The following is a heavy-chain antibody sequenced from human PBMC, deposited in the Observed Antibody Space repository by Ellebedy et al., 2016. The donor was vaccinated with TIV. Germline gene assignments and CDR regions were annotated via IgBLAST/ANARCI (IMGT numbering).Heavy chain of an antibody. CDR3: AREAGSYYYYYMDV. D-gene: IGHD2-15*01. J-gene: IGHJ6*03. V-gene: IGHV4-34*01. Sequence: SETLSLXCAVYGGSFSGYYWSWIRQPPGKGLEWIGEINHSGSTNYNPSLKSRVTISVDTSKNQFSLKLSSVTAADTAVYYCAREAGSYYYYYMDVWGKGTTVTVSS. CDR1: GGSFSGYY. CDR2: INHSGST.